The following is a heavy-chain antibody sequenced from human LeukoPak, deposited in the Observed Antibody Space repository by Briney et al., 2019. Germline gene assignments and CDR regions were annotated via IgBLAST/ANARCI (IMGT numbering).Heavy chain of an antibody. CDR1: GFNFSSYA. CDR3: AKDLTVTTL. V-gene: IGHV3-23*01. J-gene: IGHJ3*01. Sequence: QNGGSLRLSCAASGFNFSSYAMSLVRQAPGKGLEWVSAISCSGGSTYYADSVKGPFTISRHNSKNTLYLQMHSLRAEDTAVYYCAKDLTVTTLWGQGTMVTVSS. D-gene: IGHD4-17*01. CDR2: ISCSGGST.